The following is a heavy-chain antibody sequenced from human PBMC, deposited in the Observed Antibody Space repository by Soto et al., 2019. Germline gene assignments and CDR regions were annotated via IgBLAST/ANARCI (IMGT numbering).Heavy chain of an antibody. V-gene: IGHV3-30*18. Sequence: GGSLRLSCAASGFTFSSYGMHWVRQAPGKGLEWVAVISYDGSNKYYADSVKGRFTISRDNSKNTLYLQMNSLRAEDTAVYYCAKDLLSQYIAARPKGKYYYYGMDVWGQGTTVTVSS. J-gene: IGHJ6*02. D-gene: IGHD6-6*01. CDR3: AKDLLSQYIAARPKGKYYYYGMDV. CDR1: GFTFSSYG. CDR2: ISYDGSNK.